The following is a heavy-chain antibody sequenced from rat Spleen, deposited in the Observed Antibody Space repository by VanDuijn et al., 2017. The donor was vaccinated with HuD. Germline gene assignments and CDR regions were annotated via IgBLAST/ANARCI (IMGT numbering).Heavy chain of an antibody. V-gene: IGHV5-20*01. CDR2: ITNTGGSRT. J-gene: IGHJ4*01. D-gene: IGHD1-10*01. Sequence: EVKLVESGGGLVQPGRSLKLSCAASGFTFDDYGMAWVRQAPKKGLEWVASITNTGGSRTYYPDSVKGRFTISRDDAKSSLSLQMNSLKSEDTATYYCTRALTTTPYYIMDVWGQGASVTISS. CDR1: GFTFDDYG. CDR3: TRALTTTPYYIMDV.